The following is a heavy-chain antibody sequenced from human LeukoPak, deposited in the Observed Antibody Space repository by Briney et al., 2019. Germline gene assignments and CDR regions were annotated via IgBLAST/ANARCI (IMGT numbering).Heavy chain of an antibody. CDR3: TTDWFDP. CDR2: ISYDGSNK. J-gene: IGHJ5*02. Sequence: GGSLRLSCAASGFTFSSYGMHWVRQAPGKGLEWVAVISYDGSNKYYADSVKGRFTISRDNSKNTLYLQMNSLRAEDTAVYYCTTDWFDPWGQGTLVTVSS. CDR1: GFTFSSYG. V-gene: IGHV3-30*03.